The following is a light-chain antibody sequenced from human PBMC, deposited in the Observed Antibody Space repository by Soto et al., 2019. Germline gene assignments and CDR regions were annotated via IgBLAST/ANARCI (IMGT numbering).Light chain of an antibody. CDR1: QSISSY. CDR3: QQSYSTPPVT. V-gene: IGKV1-39*01. CDR2: AAS. J-gene: IGKJ5*01. Sequence: DIRMPQYPSSLSASVGDRFTITCRASQSISSYLNWYQQKPGKAPKLLIYAASSLQSGVPSRFSGSGSGTDFTLTISSLQPEDFATYYCQQSYSTPPVTFGKGTRL.